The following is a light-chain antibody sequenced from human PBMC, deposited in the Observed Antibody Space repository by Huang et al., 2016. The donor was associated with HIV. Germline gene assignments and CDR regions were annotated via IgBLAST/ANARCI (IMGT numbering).Light chain of an antibody. CDR2: DAS. Sequence: EIVLTQSPATVSLSPGETATLSCRASQSISSYLAWYQQKPGQAPRLLIYDASNRATGIPARFSGSGSGTYFTLTIRSLEPEDIAIYYCQQRSNWPPFTFGPGTTVDIK. CDR3: QQRSNWPPFT. CDR1: QSISSY. V-gene: IGKV3-11*01. J-gene: IGKJ3*01.